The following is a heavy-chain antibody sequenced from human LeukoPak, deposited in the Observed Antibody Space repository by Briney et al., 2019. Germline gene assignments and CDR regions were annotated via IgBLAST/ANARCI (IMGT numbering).Heavy chain of an antibody. D-gene: IGHD3-9*01. CDR3: ARDRRGIRYFDPTYYFDY. V-gene: IGHV3-33*01. CDR1: GFTFSSYG. CDR2: IWYDGSNK. Sequence: GRSLRLSCAASGFTFSSYGMHWVRQAPGKGLEWVAVIWYDGSNKYYADSVKGRFTISRGNSKNPLYLQMNSLRAEDTAVYYCARDRRGIRYFDPTYYFDYWGQGTLVTVSS. J-gene: IGHJ4*02.